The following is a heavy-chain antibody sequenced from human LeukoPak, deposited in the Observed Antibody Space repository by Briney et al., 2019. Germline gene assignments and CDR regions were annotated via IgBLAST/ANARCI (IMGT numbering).Heavy chain of an antibody. CDR2: IKQDGSEK. CDR3: ARDRNSGWYIYGMDL. Sequence: GGSLRLSCAASGFAFNTDWMSWVRQAPGKGLEWVATIKQDGSEKHYVDSVKGRFTISGDNAKNSLYLQMNSLRVEDTAVYYCARDRNSGWYIYGMDLWGQGTTVIVSS. CDR1: GFAFNTDW. J-gene: IGHJ6*02. V-gene: IGHV3-7*01. D-gene: IGHD6-19*01.